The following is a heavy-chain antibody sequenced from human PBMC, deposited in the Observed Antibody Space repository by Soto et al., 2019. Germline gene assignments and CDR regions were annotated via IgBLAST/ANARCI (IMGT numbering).Heavy chain of an antibody. CDR3: AGGRDTVVRGGMNWFDP. CDR2: IDQSGST. V-gene: IGHV4-34*01. CDR1: GGSFSGYY. Sequence: QVQLQQWGAGLLKSSETLSLTCAVYGGSFSGYYWNWLRQPPGEGLEWIGKIDQSGSTNYNPSLKRRVTRAGDTARSQVALKVTSVTAMDTAVYYCAGGRDTVVRGGMNWFDPWGQGTLVTVSS. J-gene: IGHJ5*02. D-gene: IGHD3-10*01.